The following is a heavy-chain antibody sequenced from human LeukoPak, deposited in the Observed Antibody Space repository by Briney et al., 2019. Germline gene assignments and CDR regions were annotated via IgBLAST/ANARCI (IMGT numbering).Heavy chain of an antibody. Sequence: GSLRLSCAASGLTFRNYEMNWVSQAPGKGLEWVSYITSSSSTIYYADSVKGRFTISRDNAKNSLYLQMNSLRAEDTAVYYCARGPSVGSGWSPDYWGQGTLVTVSS. D-gene: IGHD6-19*01. J-gene: IGHJ4*02. CDR3: ARGPSVGSGWSPDY. CDR1: GLTFRNYE. V-gene: IGHV3-48*03. CDR2: ITSSSSTI.